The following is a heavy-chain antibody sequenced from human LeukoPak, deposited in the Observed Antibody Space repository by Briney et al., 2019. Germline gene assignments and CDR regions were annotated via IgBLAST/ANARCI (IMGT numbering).Heavy chain of an antibody. Sequence: ASVKVSCKASGYTFTGYYMHWVRQAPGQGLEWMGRINPNSGGTNYAQKFQGRVTMTRDTSISTAYMELSRLRSDDTAVYYCVGQRITIFGVAMGAFDYWGQGTLVTVSS. J-gene: IGHJ4*02. CDR1: GYTFTGYY. CDR2: INPNSGGT. CDR3: VGQRITIFGVAMGAFDY. D-gene: IGHD3-3*01. V-gene: IGHV1-2*06.